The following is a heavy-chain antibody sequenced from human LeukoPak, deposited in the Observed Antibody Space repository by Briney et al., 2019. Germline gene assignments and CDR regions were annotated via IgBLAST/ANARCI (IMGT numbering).Heavy chain of an antibody. CDR1: GYTFTSYG. V-gene: IGHV1-18*01. CDR3: ARVVVGYSSSWYSKRFDP. CDR2: ISAYNGNT. D-gene: IGHD6-13*01. J-gene: IGHJ5*02. Sequence: ASVKFSCKASGYTFTSYGISGVRQAPGQGLEWMGWISAYNGNTSYAQKLQGRVTMTTDTSTSTAYMELRSLRSDDTAVYYCARVVVGYSSSWYSKRFDPWGQGTLVTVSS.